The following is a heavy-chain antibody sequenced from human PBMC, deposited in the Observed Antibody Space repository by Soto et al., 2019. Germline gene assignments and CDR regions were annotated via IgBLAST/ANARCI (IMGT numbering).Heavy chain of an antibody. CDR3: GISAWNYGGPLNWLDP. CDR2: VVPMLNTL. Sequence: QVQVVQSGAEVRKPGSSLKVSCKASGGTLTSYAVNWVRQAPGQGLEWMGVVVPMLNTLKYAQRSKGRVTITAGESTTAAFMELGSLRSDDTAVYYCGISAWNYGGPLNWLDPWGQGTLVTVSS. D-gene: IGHD1-7*01. CDR1: GGTLTSYA. V-gene: IGHV1-69*01. J-gene: IGHJ5*02.